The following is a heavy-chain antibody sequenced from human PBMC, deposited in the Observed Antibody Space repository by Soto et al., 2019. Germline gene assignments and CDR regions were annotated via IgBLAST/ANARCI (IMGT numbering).Heavy chain of an antibody. CDR3: ARQRGRSLGYFQH. D-gene: IGHD3-16*01. V-gene: IGHV4-59*08. CDR1: GGSISSFY. Sequence: PSETLSLTCTVSGGSISSFYWSWIRQPPGKALEWVGYIFYSGTTNYSPSLKGRVTMSVDTPKNEFSLNLNSVTAADTAVYYCARQRGRSLGYFQHWGPGTLVTVSS. CDR2: IFYSGTT. J-gene: IGHJ1*01.